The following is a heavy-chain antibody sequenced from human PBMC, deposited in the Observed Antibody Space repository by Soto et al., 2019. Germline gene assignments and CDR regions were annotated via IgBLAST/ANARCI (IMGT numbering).Heavy chain of an antibody. CDR2: INHSGST. CDR1: GGSFSGYY. Sequence: PSETLSLTCAVYGGSFSGYYWSWIRQPPGKGLEWIGEINHSGSTNYNPSLKSRVTISVDTSKNQFSLKLSSVTAADTAVYYCASPPSELEPPNGSWYFDLWGRGTLVTVSS. J-gene: IGHJ2*01. D-gene: IGHD1-1*01. CDR3: ASPPSELEPPNGSWYFDL. V-gene: IGHV4-34*01.